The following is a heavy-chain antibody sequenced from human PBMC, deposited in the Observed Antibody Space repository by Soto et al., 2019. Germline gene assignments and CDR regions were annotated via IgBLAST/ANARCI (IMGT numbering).Heavy chain of an antibody. Sequence: QVQLVQSGAEVKKPGSSVKVSCKASGGTFSSYAISGVRQAPGQGLEWIGGIIPIFGTANYAQKFQGRVTITADESTSTAYMELSSLRSEDTAVYYCARDSMQVDTAMVSWGQGTLVTVSS. V-gene: IGHV1-69*12. D-gene: IGHD5-18*01. J-gene: IGHJ4*02. CDR3: ARDSMQVDTAMVS. CDR1: GGTFSSYA. CDR2: IIPIFGTA.